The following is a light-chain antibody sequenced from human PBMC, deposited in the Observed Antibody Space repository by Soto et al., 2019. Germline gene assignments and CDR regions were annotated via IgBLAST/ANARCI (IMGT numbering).Light chain of an antibody. Sequence: QSVLTQPPSASGTPGQRVTISCSGSSSNIGINTVNWYQHVPGTAPKLLIYSNNHRPSGVPARFSCSNAGTSASLAITGLQSEDEADYYCATWDDSLNSRVIFGGGTKLTVL. J-gene: IGLJ2*01. CDR3: ATWDDSLNSRVI. CDR2: SNN. CDR1: SSNIGINT. V-gene: IGLV1-44*01.